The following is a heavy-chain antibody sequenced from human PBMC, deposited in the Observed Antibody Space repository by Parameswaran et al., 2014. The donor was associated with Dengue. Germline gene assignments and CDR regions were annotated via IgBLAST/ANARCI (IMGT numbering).Heavy chain of an antibody. V-gene: IGHV1-69*01. D-gene: IGHD4-11*01. J-gene: IGHJ6*02. CDR2: IIPIFGTA. CDR3: AREVGGLQVDYGMDV. Sequence: SWVRQAPGQGLEWMGGIIPIFGTANYAQKFQGRVTITADESTSTAYMELSSLRSEDTAVYYCAREVGGLQVDYGMDVWGQGTTVTVSS.